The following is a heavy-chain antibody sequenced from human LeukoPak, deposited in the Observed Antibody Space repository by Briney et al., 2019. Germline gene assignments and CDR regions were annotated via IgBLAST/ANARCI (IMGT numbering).Heavy chain of an antibody. CDR1: GFTFSNYW. CDR3: ARGYGSLVHYYDSSGYLDY. CDR2: IKSDGSRT. J-gene: IGHJ4*02. Sequence: PGGSLRLSCAASGFTFSNYWMHWVRQAPGKGLVWVSRIKSDGSRTDYADSVKGRFTISRDNAKNTLYLQMNSLRAEDTAVYYCARGYGSLVHYYDSSGYLDYWGQGTLVTVSS. D-gene: IGHD3-22*01. V-gene: IGHV3-74*01.